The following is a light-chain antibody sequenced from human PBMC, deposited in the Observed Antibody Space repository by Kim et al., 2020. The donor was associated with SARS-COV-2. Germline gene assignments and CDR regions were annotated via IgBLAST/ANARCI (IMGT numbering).Light chain of an antibody. CDR1: GSTSGSNT. Sequence: PGQRFTISCSGSGSTSGSNTVNWYQQPPGTAPKLLIYGNYQRPSGVPDRFSGSKSGTSASLAISGLQSEDEADYYCAAWDDSLNGLFGGGTQLTVL. V-gene: IGLV1-44*01. CDR2: GNY. J-gene: IGLJ2*01. CDR3: AAWDDSLNGL.